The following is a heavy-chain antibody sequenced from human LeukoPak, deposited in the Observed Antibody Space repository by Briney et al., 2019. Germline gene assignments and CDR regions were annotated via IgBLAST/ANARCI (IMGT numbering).Heavy chain of an antibody. D-gene: IGHD4-17*01. J-gene: IGHJ5*02. V-gene: IGHV4-59*12. CDR1: GGSFSGYY. CDR2: IYYSGTT. CDR3: ARSWNMTTVTLNWFDP. Sequence: SETLSLTCAVYGGSFSGYYWSWIRQPPGKGLEWIGYIYYSGTTNYNTSLKSLVTISVATSKSQFSLKLSSVTAADTAVYYCARSWNMTTVTLNWFDPWGQGTLVTVSS.